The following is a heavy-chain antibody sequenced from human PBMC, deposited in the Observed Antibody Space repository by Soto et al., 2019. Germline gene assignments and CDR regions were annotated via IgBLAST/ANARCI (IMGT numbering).Heavy chain of an antibody. D-gene: IGHD2-15*01. J-gene: IGHJ4*02. CDR1: GFTFSTSA. CDR2: INSGSSHV. Sequence: DVQLVESVGGLVKPGGSLRLSCEASGFTFSTSAMHWVRQAPGKGLEWVASINSGSSHVKYADSVKGRFTISRDNANNSLSLHLSSLRVEDKAIYYCARGGGRLNSWGQGTLVTVSS. CDR3: ARGGGRLNS. V-gene: IGHV3-21*02.